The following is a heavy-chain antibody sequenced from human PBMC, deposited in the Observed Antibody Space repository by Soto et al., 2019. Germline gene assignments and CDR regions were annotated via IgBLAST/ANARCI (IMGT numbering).Heavy chain of an antibody. J-gene: IGHJ5*02. CDR2: INPNSGGT. Sequence: QVQLVQSGAEVKKPGASVKVSCKASGYTFTGYYMHWVRQAPGQGLEWMGWINPNSGGTNYAQKFQGWVTMTRDTSISKAYMELSRLRSDDTAVYYCARSVVGANNWFDPWGQGTLVTVSS. V-gene: IGHV1-2*04. CDR1: GYTFTGYY. D-gene: IGHD1-26*01. CDR3: ARSVVGANNWFDP.